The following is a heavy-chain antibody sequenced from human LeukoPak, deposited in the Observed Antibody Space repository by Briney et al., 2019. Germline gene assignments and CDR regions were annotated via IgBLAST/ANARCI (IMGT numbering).Heavy chain of an antibody. Sequence: SQTLSLTCAISGDSVSSKNGAWNWLRQSPSRGLEWLGRTYYRSKWYNDYAVFVQGRITINPDTSKNQFSLQLSSVTPEDTAVYYCATDQRGAGLGFRYGSGSYNGLDVWGQGTTVTVSS. J-gene: IGHJ6*02. D-gene: IGHD3-10*01. CDR2: TYYRSKWYN. CDR3: ATDQRGAGLGFRYGSGSYNGLDV. V-gene: IGHV6-1*01. CDR1: GDSVSSKNGA.